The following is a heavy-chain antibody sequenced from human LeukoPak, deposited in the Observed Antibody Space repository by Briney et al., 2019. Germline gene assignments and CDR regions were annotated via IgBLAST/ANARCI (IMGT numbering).Heavy chain of an antibody. J-gene: IGHJ6*03. V-gene: IGHV3-7*01. CDR3: ARSAITDYYYYYMDV. CDR2: IKQDGSEK. D-gene: IGHD1-20*01. CDR1: GFTFSSYW. Sequence: PGGSLRLSCAASGFTFSSYWMSWVRQAPGKGLEWVANIKQDGSEKYYVDSVKGRFTISRDNAKNSLYLQMNSLRAEDTAVYYCARSAITDYYYYYMDVWGKGTTVTVSS.